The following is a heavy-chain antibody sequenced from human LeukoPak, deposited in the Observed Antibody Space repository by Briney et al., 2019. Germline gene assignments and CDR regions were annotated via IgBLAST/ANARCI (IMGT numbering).Heavy chain of an antibody. D-gene: IGHD5-24*01. CDR1: GGSISSGSYY. CDR3: ASSEMATIWYFDL. CDR2: IYTSGST. V-gene: IGHV4-61*02. J-gene: IGHJ2*01. Sequence: SQTLSLTCTVSGGSISSGSYYWSWIRQPAGKGLEWIGRIYTSGSTNYNPSLKSRVTISVDTSKNQFSLKLSSVTAAGTAVYYCASSEMATIWYFDLWGRGTLVTVSS.